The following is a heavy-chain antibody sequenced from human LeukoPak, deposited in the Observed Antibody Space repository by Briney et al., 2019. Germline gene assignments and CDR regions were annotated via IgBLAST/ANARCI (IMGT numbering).Heavy chain of an antibody. CDR2: ISAYNGNT. Sequence: ASVKVSCKASGYTFTSYGISWVRQAPGQGLEWVGWISAYNGNTNYAQKLQGRVTMTTDTSTSTAYMELRSLRSDDTAVYFCVRDGHRLYDYYYYYMDVWGKGTTVTVSS. CDR1: GYTFTSYG. CDR3: VRDGHRLYDYYYYYMDV. V-gene: IGHV1-18*01. D-gene: IGHD2-2*02. J-gene: IGHJ6*03.